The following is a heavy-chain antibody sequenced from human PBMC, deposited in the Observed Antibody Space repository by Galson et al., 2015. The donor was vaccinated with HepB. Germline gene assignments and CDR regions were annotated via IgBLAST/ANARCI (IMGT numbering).Heavy chain of an antibody. CDR3: TTYLWFGESKLDY. J-gene: IGHJ4*02. Sequence: SLRLSCAASGFTFSNAWMSLVRQAPGKGLEWVGRIKSKTDGGTTDYAAPVKGRFTISRDDSKNTLYLQMNSLKTEDTAVYYCTTYLWFGESKLDYWGQGTLVTVSS. CDR2: IKSKTDGGTT. D-gene: IGHD3-10*01. CDR1: GFTFSNAW. V-gene: IGHV3-15*07.